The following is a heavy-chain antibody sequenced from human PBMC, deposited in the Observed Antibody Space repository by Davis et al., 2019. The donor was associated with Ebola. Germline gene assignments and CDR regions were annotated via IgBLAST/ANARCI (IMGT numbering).Heavy chain of an antibody. V-gene: IGHV3-48*03. CDR3: ARDGFISKSHYYYGMDV. Sequence: GESLKISCAASGFTFSSYEMNWVRQAPGKGLEWVSYISSSGSTTYYADSVKGRFTISRDNAKNSLYLQMNSLRAEDTAVYYCARDGFISKSHYYYGMDVWGQGTTVTVSS. D-gene: IGHD3-10*01. J-gene: IGHJ6*02. CDR2: ISSSGSTT. CDR1: GFTFSSYE.